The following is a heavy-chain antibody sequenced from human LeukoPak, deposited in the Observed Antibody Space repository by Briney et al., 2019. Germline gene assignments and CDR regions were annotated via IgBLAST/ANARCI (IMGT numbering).Heavy chain of an antibody. D-gene: IGHD4/OR15-4a*01. CDR2: IYHSGSN. CDR1: GYSISNGYY. V-gene: IGHV4-38-2*02. J-gene: IGHJ5*02. Sequence: SETLSLTCNVSGYSISNGYYWGWIRQPPGKGLEWIGIIYHSGSNHYNPSLKSRVTISVDTSKNQFSLKLSSVTAADTAVYYCARGQAVLTGLYNWFDPWGQGTLVTVSS. CDR3: ARGQAVLTGLYNWFDP.